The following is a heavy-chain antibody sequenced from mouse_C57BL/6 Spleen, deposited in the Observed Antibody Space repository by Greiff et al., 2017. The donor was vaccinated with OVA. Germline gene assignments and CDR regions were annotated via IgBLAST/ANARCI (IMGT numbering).Heavy chain of an antibody. V-gene: IGHV1-52*01. CDR2: IDPSDSDT. Sequence: QVQLKQPGAELVRPGSSVKLSCKASGYTFTSYWLHWVKQRPIQGLEWIGNIDPSDSDTHYNQKFKDKATLTVDKSSRTAYMQLSSLTSEDSAVYYCARLYRYFDVWGTGTTVTVSS. J-gene: IGHJ1*03. CDR1: GYTFTSYW. CDR3: ARLYRYFDV.